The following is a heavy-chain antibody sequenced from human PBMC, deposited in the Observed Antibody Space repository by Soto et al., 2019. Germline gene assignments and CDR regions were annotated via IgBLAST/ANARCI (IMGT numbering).Heavy chain of an antibody. Sequence: KTSETLSLTXGAYGGCFSGYFWSLPSQSPGKGLEWLGEANDRGRRNYNPSLRGRLTISLDTSKNQFSLRLSSVPSADTAVYYCARGLAPTIFGTVPTPNWFDPWGQGTQVTVSS. D-gene: IGHD3-3*01. V-gene: IGHV4-34*01. CDR3: ARGLAPTIFGTVPTPNWFDP. CDR2: ANDRGRR. CDR1: GGCFSGYF. J-gene: IGHJ5*02.